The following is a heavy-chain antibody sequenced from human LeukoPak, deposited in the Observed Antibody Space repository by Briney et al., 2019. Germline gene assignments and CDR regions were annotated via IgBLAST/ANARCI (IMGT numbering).Heavy chain of an antibody. D-gene: IGHD2-15*01. CDR3: AREMVVAATGYYYYMDV. Sequence: ASVKVSCKASGGTFSSYAISWVRQAPGQGLEWMGGIIPIFGTANYAQKFQGRVTITTDESTSTAYMELSSLRSEDTAVYYCAREMVVAATGYYYYMDVWGKGTTVTVSS. J-gene: IGHJ6*03. CDR1: GGTFSSYA. CDR2: IIPIFGTA. V-gene: IGHV1-69*05.